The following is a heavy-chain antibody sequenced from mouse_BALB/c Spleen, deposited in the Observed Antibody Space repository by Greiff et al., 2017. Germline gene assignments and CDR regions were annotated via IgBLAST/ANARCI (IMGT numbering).Heavy chain of an antibody. J-gene: IGHJ4*01. CDR3: ATPYGSSPYYYAMDY. Sequence: VQLKQSGPELVKPGASVKVSCKASGYAFTSYNMYWVKQSHGKSLEWIGYIDPYNGGTSYNQKFKGKATLTVDKSSSTAYMHLNSLTSEDSAVYYCATPYGSSPYYYAMDYWGQGTSVTVSS. CDR1: GYAFTSYN. V-gene: IGHV1S135*01. CDR2: IDPYNGGT. D-gene: IGHD1-1*01.